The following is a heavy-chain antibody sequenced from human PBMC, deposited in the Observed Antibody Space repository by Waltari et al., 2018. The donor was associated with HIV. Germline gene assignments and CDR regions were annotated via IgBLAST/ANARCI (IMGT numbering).Heavy chain of an antibody. J-gene: IGHJ6*02. D-gene: IGHD3-10*01. CDR2: MYISGST. CDR3: ARDGVYYGSGSYPYYYYYCGMDV. Sequence: QVQLQESGPGLVKPSETLSLTCTVSGGSISSYYWSWIRQPAGKGLEWIGRMYISGSTNYNPSLKRRVTMSVDTSKNQFSLKLSSVTAADTAVYYCARDGVYYGSGSYPYYYYYCGMDVWGQGTTVTVSS. CDR1: GGSISSYY. V-gene: IGHV4-4*07.